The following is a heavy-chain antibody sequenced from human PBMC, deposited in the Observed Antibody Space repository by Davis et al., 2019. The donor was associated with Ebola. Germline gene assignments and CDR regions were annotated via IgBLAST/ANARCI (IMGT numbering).Heavy chain of an antibody. Sequence: PGGSLRLSCQASGFKFSDYYMSWIRQAPGKGLEWIAYIHYSSSSVYYADSVRGRFTISRDNAKSSLYLQMNSLRVDDTAVYYFARAPNLPGDHWGQGTLVTVSS. V-gene: IGHV3-11*01. CDR3: ARAPNLPGDH. D-gene: IGHD2-8*01. CDR2: IHYSSSSV. J-gene: IGHJ4*02. CDR1: GFKFSDYY.